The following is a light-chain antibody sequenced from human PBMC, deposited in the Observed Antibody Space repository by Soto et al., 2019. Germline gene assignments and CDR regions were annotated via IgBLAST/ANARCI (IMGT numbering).Light chain of an antibody. CDR1: QDIDIY. CDR2: SAS. Sequence: DIHMTQPPSSLSASVGDRVTITCRAGQDIDIYLNWYQQEPGKAPKLLISSASTLQTGVPSRFRGSGSGTDFTLTISSLQPEDLATYYCQQSFNNPLTFGGGTKVDIK. CDR3: QQSFNNPLT. J-gene: IGKJ4*01. V-gene: IGKV1-39*01.